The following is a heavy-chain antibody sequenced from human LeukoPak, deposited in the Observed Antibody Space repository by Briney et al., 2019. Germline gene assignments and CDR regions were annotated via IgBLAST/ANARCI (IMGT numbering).Heavy chain of an antibody. J-gene: IGHJ5*02. V-gene: IGHV1-3*01. CDR2: INAGNGNT. CDR1: GYTFTSYA. CDR3: ARSRGFHSSGWPSNWFDP. Sequence: GASVKVSCKASGYTFTSYAMHWVRQAPGQRLERMGWINAGNGNTKYSQKFQGRVTITRDTSASTAYMELSSLRSEDTAVYYCARSRGFHSSGWPSNWFDPWGQGTLVTASS. D-gene: IGHD6-19*01.